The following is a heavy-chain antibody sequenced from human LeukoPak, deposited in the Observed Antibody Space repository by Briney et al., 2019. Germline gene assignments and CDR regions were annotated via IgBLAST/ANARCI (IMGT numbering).Heavy chain of an antibody. CDR1: GGSMSSYY. Sequence: SETLSLTCTVSGGSMSSYYWSWIRQPPGKGLEWIGYIYHSGGTYYNPSLKSRVTISVDRSKNQFSLKLSSVTAADTAVYYCARGITMVRGENNWFDPWGQGTLVTVSS. V-gene: IGHV4-59*12. CDR3: ARGITMVRGENNWFDP. J-gene: IGHJ5*02. CDR2: IYHSGGT. D-gene: IGHD3-10*01.